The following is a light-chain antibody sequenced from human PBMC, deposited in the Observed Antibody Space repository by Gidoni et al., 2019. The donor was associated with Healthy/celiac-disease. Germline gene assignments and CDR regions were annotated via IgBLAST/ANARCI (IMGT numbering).Light chain of an antibody. J-gene: IGKJ2*01. CDR3: KQYDNVPVT. Sequence: DIHMTQSPSSLSASVGDRVTITCQPSQDISNYLNWYQQKTGKAPKLLIYDASNLETGVPSRFSGSGSGTDFTLTISSMQPEDIATYYCKQYDNVPVTFXQXTKLXIK. CDR2: DAS. CDR1: QDISNY. V-gene: IGKV1-33*01.